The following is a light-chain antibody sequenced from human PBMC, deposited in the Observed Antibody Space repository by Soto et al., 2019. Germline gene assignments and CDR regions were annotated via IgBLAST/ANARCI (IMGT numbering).Light chain of an antibody. Sequence: EIVLTQSPATLSLSPGDRATLSCRASQSVSTYFAWYQQKPGQPPRLLIYDASNRATGIPARFSGSGSGTDFTLTISSLEPEDFAVYYCQQRSNWPLTFGKGTKV. CDR3: QQRSNWPLT. V-gene: IGKV3-11*01. CDR1: QSVSTY. CDR2: DAS. J-gene: IGKJ1*01.